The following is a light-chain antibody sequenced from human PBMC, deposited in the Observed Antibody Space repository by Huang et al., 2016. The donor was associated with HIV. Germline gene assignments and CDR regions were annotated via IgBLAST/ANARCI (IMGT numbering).Light chain of an antibody. CDR3: LQDFNYPRT. Sequence: AIQLTQSPSSLSASVGDRVTITCRASQDITNDLGWYQQKPGKAPKLLISAASTLRSGGPSRFSGSGSGTDFTLTISSLQPEDFATYVCLQDFNYPRTFGQGTRVEIK. CDR2: AAS. CDR1: QDITND. J-gene: IGKJ1*01. V-gene: IGKV1-6*02.